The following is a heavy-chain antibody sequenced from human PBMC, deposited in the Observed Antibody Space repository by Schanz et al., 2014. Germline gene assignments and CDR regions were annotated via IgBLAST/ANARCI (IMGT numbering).Heavy chain of an antibody. V-gene: IGHV3-66*01. CDR1: GFIVRSNY. Sequence: EVQLVESGGGLVQPGGSLRLSCAVSGFIVRSNYMTWVRQAPGKGLEWVSFVHPGGSTYYPDSVKGRFTISRDSSMNTLYLQMNSLRPEDTAIYYCAKNQYDDVDLSSFYFDFWGQGTLXTVSS. CDR3: AKNQYDDVDLSSFYFDF. D-gene: IGHD3-10*02. CDR2: VHPGGST. J-gene: IGHJ4*02.